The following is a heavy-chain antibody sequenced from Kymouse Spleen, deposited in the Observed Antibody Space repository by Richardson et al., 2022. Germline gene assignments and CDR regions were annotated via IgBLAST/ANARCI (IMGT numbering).Heavy chain of an antibody. J-gene: IGHJ6*02. V-gene: IGHV3-30*18. D-gene: IGHD6-19*01. CDR1: GFTFSSYG. Sequence: QVQLVESGGGVVQPGRSLRLSCAASGFTFSSYGMHWVRQAPGKGLEWVAVISYDGSNKYYADSVKGRFTISRDNSKNTLYLQMNSLRAEDTAVYYCAKVGIAVAGGYYYYGMDVWGQGTTVTVSS. CDR2: ISYDGSNK. CDR3: AKVGIAVAGGYYYYGMDV.